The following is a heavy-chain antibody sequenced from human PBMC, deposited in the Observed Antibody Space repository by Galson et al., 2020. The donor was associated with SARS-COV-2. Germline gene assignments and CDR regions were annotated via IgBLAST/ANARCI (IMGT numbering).Heavy chain of an antibody. CDR3: AKRKEVVWLGELKQGLDV. J-gene: IGHJ6*02. CDR1: GFTFDDYT. V-gene: IGHV3-30*18. CDR2: ISSEGSIK. D-gene: IGHD3-16*01. Sequence: GGSLRLSCAASGFTFDDYTMHWVRQAPGKGLEWVALISSEGSIKYYADSVKGRFTISRDSSKNTLYLQMNSLSAGDTAVYYCAKRKEVVWLGELKQGLDVWGQGTTVTVS.